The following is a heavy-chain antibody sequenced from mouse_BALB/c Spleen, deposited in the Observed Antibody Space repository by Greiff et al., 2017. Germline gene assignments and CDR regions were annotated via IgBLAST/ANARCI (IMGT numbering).Heavy chain of an antibody. D-gene: IGHD1-1*01. CDR3: ARCYNDSRYAMDY. CDR2: ISSGSSTS. J-gene: IGHJ4*01. CDR1: GFTFSSFG. V-gene: IGHV5-17*02. Sequence: EVTVVESGGGLVQPGGSRKLSCAASGFTFSSFGMHWVRQAPEKGLEWVAYISSGSSTSYYADTVKGRFTISRDNPKNTLYLQMTSLRSEDTAMYYCARCYNDSRYAMDYWGQGTSVTVSS.